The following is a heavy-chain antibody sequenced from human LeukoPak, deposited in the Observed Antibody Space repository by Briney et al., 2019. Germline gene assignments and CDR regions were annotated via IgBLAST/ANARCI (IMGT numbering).Heavy chain of an antibody. J-gene: IGHJ4*02. D-gene: IGHD6-6*01. Sequence: SETLSLTCAVYGGSFSGYYWSWIRQPPGKGLEWIGEINHSGSTNYNPSLKSRVTISVDTSKNQFSLKLSSVTDADTAVYYCARVGYSSSPFDYWGQGTLVTVSS. CDR2: INHSGST. V-gene: IGHV4-34*01. CDR3: ARVGYSSSPFDY. CDR1: GGSFSGYY.